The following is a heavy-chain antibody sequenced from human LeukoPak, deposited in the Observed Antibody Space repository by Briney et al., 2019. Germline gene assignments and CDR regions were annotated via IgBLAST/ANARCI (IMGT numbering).Heavy chain of an antibody. D-gene: IGHD1-26*01. J-gene: IGHJ4*02. Sequence: GGSLRLSCAASGFTFDDYAMHWVRQAPGKGLEWVSGISWNSGSIGYADSVKGRFTISRDNAKSSLYLQMNSLRAEDTALYYCAKDLRYSGSSAFDYWGQGTLVTVSS. CDR2: ISWNSGSI. CDR3: AKDLRYSGSSAFDY. V-gene: IGHV3-9*01. CDR1: GFTFDDYA.